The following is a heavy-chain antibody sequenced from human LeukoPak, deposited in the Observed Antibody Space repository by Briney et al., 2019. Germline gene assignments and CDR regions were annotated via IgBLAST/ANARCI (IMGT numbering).Heavy chain of an antibody. CDR1: GGSISSSNW. J-gene: IGHJ3*02. V-gene: IGHV4-4*02. Sequence: SETLSLTCAVSGGSISSSNWWSWVRQPPGKGLEWIGEIYHSGSTNYNPSLKSRVTISVDKSKNQFSLKLSSVTAADTAVYYCARVILRRLVTGDPSSYAFDIWGQGTMVTVSS. CDR3: ARVILRRLVTGDPSSYAFDI. CDR2: IYHSGST. D-gene: IGHD6-25*01.